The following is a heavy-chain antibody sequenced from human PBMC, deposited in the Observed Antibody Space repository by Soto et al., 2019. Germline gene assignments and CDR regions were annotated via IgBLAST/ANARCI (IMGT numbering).Heavy chain of an antibody. CDR2: TSVYNGNT. J-gene: IGHJ3*02. Sequence: VQLVQSGAEVKKPGASVTVSCEASGYTFTSYGISWVRQAPGQGLEWMGWTSVYNGNTNYAQKLQGRVTMTTDTSTNTAYMDLRSLRSDDTAVYYCARRGPYSSSLLSNAFDIWGQGTMVTVSS. D-gene: IGHD6-6*01. CDR3: ARRGPYSSSLLSNAFDI. CDR1: GYTFTSYG. V-gene: IGHV1-18*01.